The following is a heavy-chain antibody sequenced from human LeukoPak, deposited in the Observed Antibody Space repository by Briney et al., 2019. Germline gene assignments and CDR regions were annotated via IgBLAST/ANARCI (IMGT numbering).Heavy chain of an antibody. CDR3: ARDRAYGGDYDY. V-gene: IGHV3-23*01. CDR2: ISGRGGNT. Sequence: GGSLRLSCAASGFTFSSYDMSWVRQAPGKGLEWVSAISGRGGNTYYADSVKGRFTISRDNFMNTLYLQMNSLRAEDTAIYYCARDRAYGGDYDYWGQGTLVTVSS. CDR1: GFTFSSYD. J-gene: IGHJ4*02. D-gene: IGHD3-10*01.